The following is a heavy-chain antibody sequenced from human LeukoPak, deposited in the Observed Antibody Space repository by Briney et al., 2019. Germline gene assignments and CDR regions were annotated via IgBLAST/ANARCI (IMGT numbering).Heavy chain of an antibody. J-gene: IGHJ6*03. CDR1: GDSFSYFY. CDR3: ATTTMVRGMDV. D-gene: IGHD3-10*01. V-gene: IGHV4-4*08. Sequence: SETLSLTCTVSGDSFSYFYWSWIRQPPGKGLEWIGYIYNSGSTSYNPSLKSRVTISVDTSKNQFSLKLSSVTAADTAVYYCATTTMVRGMDVWGKGTTVTISS. CDR2: IYNSGST.